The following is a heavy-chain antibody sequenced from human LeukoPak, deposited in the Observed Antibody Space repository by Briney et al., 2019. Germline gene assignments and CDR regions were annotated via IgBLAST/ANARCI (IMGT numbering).Heavy chain of an antibody. Sequence: SVKVSCKASGGTFSSYAISWVRQAPGQGLEGMGGIIPILGIANYAQKFQGRVTITADKSTSTAYMELSSLRSEDTAVYYCAQYCYDSSGYYLVYWGQGTLVTVSS. CDR3: AQYCYDSSGYYLVY. D-gene: IGHD3-22*01. J-gene: IGHJ4*02. V-gene: IGHV1-69*10. CDR2: IIPILGIA. CDR1: GGTFSSYA.